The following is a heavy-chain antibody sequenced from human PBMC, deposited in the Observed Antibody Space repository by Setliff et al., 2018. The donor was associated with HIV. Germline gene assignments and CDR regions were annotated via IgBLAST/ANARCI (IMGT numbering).Heavy chain of an antibody. V-gene: IGHV3-74*01. Sequence: PSETLSLTCTVSGGSISSGSYYWSWIRQPPGKGLEWVSRIDSDGSDTNYADSVKGRFTISRDNAKNSLYLQMNSLSSEDSAVYYCARDLSGYYGYFDYWGQGTLVTVSS. CDR1: GGSISSGSYY. CDR3: ARDLSGYYGYFDY. J-gene: IGHJ4*02. CDR2: IDSDGSDT. D-gene: IGHD3-22*01.